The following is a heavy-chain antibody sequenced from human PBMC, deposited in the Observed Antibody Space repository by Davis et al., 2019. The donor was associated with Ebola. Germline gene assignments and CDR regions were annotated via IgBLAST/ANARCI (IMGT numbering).Heavy chain of an antibody. CDR2: INTNTGKP. CDR1: GYTFTTYA. J-gene: IGHJ4*02. D-gene: IGHD1-26*01. V-gene: IGHV7-4-1*02. CDR3: ARAQFTHLGPMNY. Sequence: ASVKVSCKASGYTFTTYAINWVRQAPGQGLEYMGWINTNTGKPTYAQAFTGRFVFSLDTSVSTAYLQISSLKADDTAVYYCARAQFTHLGPMNYWGQGSPVTVSS.